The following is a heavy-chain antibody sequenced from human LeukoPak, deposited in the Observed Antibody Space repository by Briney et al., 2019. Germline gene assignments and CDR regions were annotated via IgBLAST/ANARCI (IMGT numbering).Heavy chain of an antibody. CDR2: IYYSGST. D-gene: IGHD1-26*01. V-gene: IGHV4-59*01. CDR3: ARDKWEPAFDI. Sequence: PSETLSLTCTVSGGSISSYYWSWIRQPPGKGLEWIGYIYYSGSTNYNPSLKSRVTISVGTSKNQFSLKLSSVTAADTAVYYCARDKWEPAFDIWGQGTMVTVSS. CDR1: GGSISSYY. J-gene: IGHJ3*02.